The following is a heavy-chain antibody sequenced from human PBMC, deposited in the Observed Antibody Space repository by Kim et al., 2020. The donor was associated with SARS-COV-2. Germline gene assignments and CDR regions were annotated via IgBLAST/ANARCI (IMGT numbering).Heavy chain of an antibody. CDR2: IYYSGST. D-gene: IGHD3-22*01. Sequence: SETLSLTCTVSGGSISSGDYYWSWIRQPPGKGLEWIGYIYYSGSTYYNPSLKSRVTISVDTSKNQFSLKLSSVTAADTAVYYCARDRDYYDSSGYYIDYYYYGMDVWGQGTTVTVSS. CDR1: GGSISSGDYY. J-gene: IGHJ6*02. V-gene: IGHV4-30-4*01. CDR3: ARDRDYYDSSGYYIDYYYYGMDV.